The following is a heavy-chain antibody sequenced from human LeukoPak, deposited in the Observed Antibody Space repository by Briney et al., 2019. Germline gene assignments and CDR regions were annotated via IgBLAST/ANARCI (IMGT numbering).Heavy chain of an antibody. D-gene: IGHD2-2*01. J-gene: IGHJ3*02. CDR3: ARDCSAPSCESLNSYAFDI. Sequence: SETLSLTCTVSGGSINSFYWTWIRQPPGQGLEWIGYVYYSGSTNYNPSLNSRVTISIDTSKNQFSLKLKSVTAADTAVYYCARDCSAPSCESLNSYAFDIWGQGRMVTVSS. CDR2: VYYSGST. V-gene: IGHV4-59*01. CDR1: GGSINSFY.